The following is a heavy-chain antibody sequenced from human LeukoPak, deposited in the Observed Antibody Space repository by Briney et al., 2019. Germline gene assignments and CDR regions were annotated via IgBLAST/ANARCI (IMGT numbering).Heavy chain of an antibody. Sequence: GGSLRLSCAASGFTFSNAWMSWVRQAPGKGLEWVANIKQDGSEKYYVDSVKGRFTISRDNAKNSLYLQMNSLRAEDTAVYYCARDRGSSSWLSIFQHWGQGTLVTVSS. J-gene: IGHJ1*01. CDR1: GFTFSNAW. CDR2: IKQDGSEK. D-gene: IGHD6-13*01. CDR3: ARDRGSSSWLSIFQH. V-gene: IGHV3-7*01.